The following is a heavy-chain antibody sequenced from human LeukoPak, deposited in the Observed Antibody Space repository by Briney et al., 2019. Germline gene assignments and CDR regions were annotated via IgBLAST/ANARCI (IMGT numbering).Heavy chain of an antibody. CDR1: GGSISSYY. Sequence: SETLSLTCTVSGGSISSYYWSWIRQPPGKGLEWLGYIYYSGSTNYNPSLKSRVTISVDTSKNQFSLKLSSVTAADTAVYYCARCGGDCYYSPAFDIWGQGTMVTVPS. CDR3: ARCGGDCYYSPAFDI. V-gene: IGHV4-59*01. J-gene: IGHJ3*02. CDR2: IYYSGST. D-gene: IGHD2-21*02.